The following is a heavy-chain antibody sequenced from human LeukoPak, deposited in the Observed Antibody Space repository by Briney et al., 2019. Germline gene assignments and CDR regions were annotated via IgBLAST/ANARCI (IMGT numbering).Heavy chain of an antibody. CDR3: ARDRRDCSRSRCYSCVDY. CDR2: MYCGGST. Sequence: GGSLTLPCAASGFTFSSYYMTWVRQAPGKGLEWVSDMYCGGSTYYGDSVKGRFTISRDNSKNKLYLQMNSLRAEDTAVYYCARDRRDCSRSRCYSCVDYWGQGALVTVSS. D-gene: IGHD2-15*01. CDR1: GFTFSSYY. J-gene: IGHJ4*02. V-gene: IGHV3-53*01.